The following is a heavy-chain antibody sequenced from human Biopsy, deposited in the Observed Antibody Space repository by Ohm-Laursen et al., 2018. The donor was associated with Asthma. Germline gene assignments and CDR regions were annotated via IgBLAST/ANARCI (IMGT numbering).Heavy chain of an antibody. D-gene: IGHD3-22*01. J-gene: IGHJ4*02. CDR2: IWYDGSKK. CDR3: AKARIHHFYDSSGYYQHD. Sequence: SLRLSCTALGFSISSYGMHWVRQAPGKGLEWVTLIWYDGSKKYYSESVKGRFTISRDNAKNTLYLQMNSLRAEDTAVYCCAKARIHHFYDSSGYYQHDWGQGTLVTVSS. V-gene: IGHV3-33*03. CDR1: GFSISSYG.